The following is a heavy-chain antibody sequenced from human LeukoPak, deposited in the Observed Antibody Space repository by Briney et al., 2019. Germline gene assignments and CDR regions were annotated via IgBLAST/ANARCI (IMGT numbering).Heavy chain of an antibody. V-gene: IGHV3-13*04. CDR1: GFTFSNYD. D-gene: IGHD2-15*01. CDR2: IDTAGDT. CDR3: AREVRERGLRYFDL. Sequence: PGGSLRLSCAASGFTFSNYDIHWVRQVTGKGLEWVSSIDTAGDTYYPGSVKGRFTISRENAKNSVYLQMNTLRVGDTAVHYCAREVRERGLRYFDLWGRGTLVTVSS. J-gene: IGHJ2*01.